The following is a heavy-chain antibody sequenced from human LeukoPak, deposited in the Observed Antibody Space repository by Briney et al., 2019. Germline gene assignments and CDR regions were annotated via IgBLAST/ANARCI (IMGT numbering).Heavy chain of an antibody. CDR1: GGSISSSSYY. CDR3: ARALPSFWAFDY. J-gene: IGHJ4*02. D-gene: IGHD3-16*01. CDR2: IYYSGST. Sequence: PSETLSLTCTVSGGSISSSSYYWGWIRQPPGKGLAWIASIYYSGSTYYNPSLKSRVTISVGTSKNQFSLKLSSVTAADTAVYYCARALPSFWAFDYWGQGTLVTVSS. V-gene: IGHV4-39*07.